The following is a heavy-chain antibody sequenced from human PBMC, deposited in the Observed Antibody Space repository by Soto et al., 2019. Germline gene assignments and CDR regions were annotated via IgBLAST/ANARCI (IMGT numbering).Heavy chain of an antibody. J-gene: IGHJ6*02. CDR3: ARGRVYYGMDV. CDR2: IVPIFGTS. Sequence: SVKVSCKTSGGTFSNYGIHWVRQAPGQGLEWMGEIVPIFGTSHYAQKFLGRVTITADESTSTAYMEVNSLTSEDTAVYYCARGRVYYGMDVWGQGTTVTVSS. CDR1: GGTFSNYG. V-gene: IGHV1-69*13.